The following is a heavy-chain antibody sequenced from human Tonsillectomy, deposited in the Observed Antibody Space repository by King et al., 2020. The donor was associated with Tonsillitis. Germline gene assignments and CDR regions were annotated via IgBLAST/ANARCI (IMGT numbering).Heavy chain of an antibody. CDR2: INPDGSYT. D-gene: IGHD3-10*01. J-gene: IGHJ4*02. CDR1: GFTFSNYW. Sequence: VQLVESGGGSAQPGGSLRLSCAASGFTFSNYWMHWARQAPGKGLEWVSRINPDGSYTNYVDSVKGRFTISRDNAKNTLYMQMNSLRAEEPALYYCVGEGFGELWGQGTLVTVSS. V-gene: IGHV3-74*01. CDR3: VGEGFGEL.